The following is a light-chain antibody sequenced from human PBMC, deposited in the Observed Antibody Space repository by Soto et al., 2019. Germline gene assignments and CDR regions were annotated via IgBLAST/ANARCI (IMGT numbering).Light chain of an antibody. J-gene: IGKJ1*01. CDR3: QQYNSYST. CDR1: QSVSSSS. Sequence: DTVLTQSPVTLSLSPGERATLSCRASQSVSSSSLAWYQQKPGQAPRLLIYGASSRATGIPDRFSGSGSGTEFTLTISSLQPDDFATYYCQQYNSYSTFGQGTKVDIK. V-gene: IGKV3-20*01. CDR2: GAS.